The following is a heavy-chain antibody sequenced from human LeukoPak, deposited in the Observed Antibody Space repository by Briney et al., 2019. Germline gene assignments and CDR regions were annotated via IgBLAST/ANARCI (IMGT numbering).Heavy chain of an antibody. J-gene: IGHJ4*02. CDR3: ARVGRSSSWPNFDY. D-gene: IGHD6-13*01. Sequence: PSETLSLTCTVSGGSISSYYWSWIRQPPGKGLEWIGYIYYSGSTNYNPSLKSRVTISVDTSKNQFSLKLSSVTAADTAVYYCARVGRSSSWPNFDYWGQGTLVTVSS. CDR1: GGSISSYY. V-gene: IGHV4-59*12. CDR2: IYYSGST.